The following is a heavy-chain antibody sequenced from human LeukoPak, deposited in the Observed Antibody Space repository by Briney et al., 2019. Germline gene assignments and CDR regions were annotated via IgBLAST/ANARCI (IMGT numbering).Heavy chain of an antibody. Sequence: GGSLTLSCAASGFTFSSYGLSWVRQAPGKGLEWVSTISGSAYNSYYADSVKGRFTISRDNSANTLYLQMDNLRAEDTALYYCAKHSGSYFIYYIDSWGQGTLVTVSS. J-gene: IGHJ4*02. D-gene: IGHD1-26*01. CDR1: GFTFSSYG. CDR3: AKHSGSYFIYYIDS. V-gene: IGHV3-23*01. CDR2: ISGSAYNS.